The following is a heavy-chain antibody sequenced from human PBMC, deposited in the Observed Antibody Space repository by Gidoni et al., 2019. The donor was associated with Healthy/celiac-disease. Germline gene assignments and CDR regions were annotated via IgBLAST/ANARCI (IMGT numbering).Heavy chain of an antibody. CDR1: GGTFSSYA. V-gene: IGHV1-69*04. J-gene: IGHJ6*02. CDR3: ASSITGTTWDYYYGMDV. D-gene: IGHD1-7*01. CDR2: SIPILGIA. Sequence: QVQRVQSGAEVKKPGSSVKVSCKASGGTFSSYAISWVRQAPGQGLEWMGRSIPILGIATSAQKFQGRVTITADKSTSTAYMELSSLRSEDTAVYYCASSITGTTWDYYYGMDVWGQGTTVTVSS.